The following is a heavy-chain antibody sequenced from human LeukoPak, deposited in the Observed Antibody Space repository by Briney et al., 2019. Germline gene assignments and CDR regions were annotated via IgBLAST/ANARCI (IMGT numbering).Heavy chain of an antibody. CDR3: AVSITMFDY. V-gene: IGHV3-7*02. CDR1: GFTFSSYS. J-gene: IGHJ4*02. D-gene: IGHD3-10*01. CDR2: IKQDGTAK. Sequence: GGSLRLSCAASGFTFSSYSMNWIRKAPGKGLEWVADIKQDGTAKYYVESVKGRFTISRDNAKNSLYLQINSLRAEDTAVYYCAVSITMFDYWGQGTLVTVSS.